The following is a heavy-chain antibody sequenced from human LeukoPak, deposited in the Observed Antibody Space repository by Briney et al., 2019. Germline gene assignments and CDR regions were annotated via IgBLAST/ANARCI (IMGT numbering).Heavy chain of an antibody. CDR3: ARRRPGHFDY. D-gene: IGHD1-14*01. CDR2: IYYSGST. CDR1: GGSISSYY. V-gene: IGHV4-59*01. J-gene: IGHJ4*02. Sequence: SETLSLTCTVSGGSISSYYWSWIRQPPGKGLEWIGYIYYSGSTNYNPSLKTRVTISVDTSKNQFSLKLSSVTAADRAVYYCARRRPGHFDYWGQGTLVTVSS.